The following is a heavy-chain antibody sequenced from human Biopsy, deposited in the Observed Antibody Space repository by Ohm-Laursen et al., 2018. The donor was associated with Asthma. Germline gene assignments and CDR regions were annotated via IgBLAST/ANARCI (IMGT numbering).Heavy chain of an antibody. Sequence: SETLSDHAPSLTFPIHYTHWARHAAGQWLGWMGIIHPSGGSTSYAQKFQGRVTMTRDTSTSTVYMELSSLRSEDTAVYYCARAEALIVGATMGYWGQGTLVTVSS. CDR2: IHPSGGST. D-gene: IGHD1-26*01. CDR1: SLTFPIHY. J-gene: IGHJ4*02. CDR3: ARAEALIVGATMGY. V-gene: IGHV1-46*01.